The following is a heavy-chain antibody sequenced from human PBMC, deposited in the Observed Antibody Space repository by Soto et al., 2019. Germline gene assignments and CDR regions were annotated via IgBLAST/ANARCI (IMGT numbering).Heavy chain of an antibody. D-gene: IGHD2-2*02. CDR1: GFTFSSYW. Sequence: LRLSCAASGFTFSSYWMSWVRQAPGKGLEWVANIKQDGSEKYYVDSVKGRFTISRDNAKNSLYLQMNSLRAEDTAVYYCARDTYQLLYKPLYYYYDMDVWGQGTTVTVSS. CDR3: ARDTYQLLYKPLYYYYDMDV. CDR2: IKQDGSEK. J-gene: IGHJ6*02. V-gene: IGHV3-7*03.